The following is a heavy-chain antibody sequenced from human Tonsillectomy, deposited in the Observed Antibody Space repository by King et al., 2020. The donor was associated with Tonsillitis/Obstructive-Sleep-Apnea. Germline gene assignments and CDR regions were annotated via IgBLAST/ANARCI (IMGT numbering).Heavy chain of an antibody. J-gene: IGHJ4*02. CDR1: GGSISSSSYY. CDR3: AGQTPGYDSSGYLDYFDY. D-gene: IGHD3-22*01. CDR2: IYYSGST. V-gene: IGHV4-39*01. Sequence: QLQESGPGLVKPSETLSLTCTVSGGSISSSSYYWGWIRQPPGKGLEWIGSIYYSGSTYYNPSLKSRVTISVDTSKNQFSLKLSSVTAADTAVYYCAGQTPGYDSSGYLDYFDYWGQGTLVTVSS.